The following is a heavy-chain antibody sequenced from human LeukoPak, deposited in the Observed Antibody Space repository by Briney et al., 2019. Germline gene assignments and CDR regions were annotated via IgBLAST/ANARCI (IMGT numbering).Heavy chain of an antibody. CDR3: ARDLGHLQGRIGPLPN. V-gene: IGHV1-2*02. CDR2: INPNSGGT. J-gene: IGHJ4*02. Sequence: GASVKVSCKASGYTFSGYYMHWVRQAPGQGLEWMGWINPNSGGTNYAQKFQGRVTMTRDTSISTAYMELSRLRSDDTAVYYCARDLGHLQGRIGPLPNWGQGTLVTVSS. CDR1: GYTFSGYY. D-gene: IGHD3-16*01.